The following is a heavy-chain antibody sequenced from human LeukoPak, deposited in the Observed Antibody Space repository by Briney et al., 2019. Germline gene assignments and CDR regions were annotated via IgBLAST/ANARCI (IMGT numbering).Heavy chain of an antibody. D-gene: IGHD6-13*01. J-gene: IGHJ4*02. V-gene: IGHV1-8*01. CDR1: GYTFTSYD. CDR2: MSPNSGNT. Sequence: ASVKVSCKASGYTFTSYDINWVPQATGQGLEWMVWMSPNSGNTGYAQKFQGRVTMTRNTSISTAYMELSSLRSEDTAVYYCARGRVAAAAGFDYWGQGTLVTVSS. CDR3: ARGRVAAAAGFDY.